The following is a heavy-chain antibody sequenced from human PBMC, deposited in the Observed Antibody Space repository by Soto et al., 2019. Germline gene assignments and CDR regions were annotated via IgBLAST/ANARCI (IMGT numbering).Heavy chain of an antibody. CDR1: GFTFSSYE. CDR2: ISSSGETV. Sequence: GGSLRLSCEVSGFTFSSYEMYWVRQAPGKGLEWVAYISSSGETVYYAGSVQGRFTISRDNAKNSLYLQMSSLGAEDTAVYYCAREGFYAMDVWGQGTTVTVSS. D-gene: IGHD2-2*01. CDR3: AREGFYAMDV. V-gene: IGHV3-48*03. J-gene: IGHJ6*02.